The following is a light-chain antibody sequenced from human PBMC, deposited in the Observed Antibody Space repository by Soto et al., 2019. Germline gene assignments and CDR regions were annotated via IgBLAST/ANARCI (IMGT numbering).Light chain of an antibody. V-gene: IGKV1-39*01. CDR2: AAS. CDR3: QQSYSTPIT. Sequence: DIQMTHSPSSLSASVGDRVTITCRASQSISSYLNWYQQKPGKAPKLLIYAASSLQSGVPSRFSGSGSGTDFTLTISSLQPEDFATDYCQQSYSTPITFGGGTKVEIK. J-gene: IGKJ4*01. CDR1: QSISSY.